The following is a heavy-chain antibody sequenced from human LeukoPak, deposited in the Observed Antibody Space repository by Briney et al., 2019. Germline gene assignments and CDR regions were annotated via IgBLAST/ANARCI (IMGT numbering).Heavy chain of an antibody. CDR2: IDTYTRSP. CDR3: ARGARDGALDH. Sequence: GASVTVSCKASGYSFTTHGINWVRQAPGQGLEWMGWIDTYTRSPSYVQGFEGRFVYSLDTSVETTYLQISSLKAEDTAVYYCARGARDGALDHWGQGTLVTVSS. V-gene: IGHV7-4-1*02. D-gene: IGHD3-10*01. J-gene: IGHJ4*02. CDR1: GYSFTTHG.